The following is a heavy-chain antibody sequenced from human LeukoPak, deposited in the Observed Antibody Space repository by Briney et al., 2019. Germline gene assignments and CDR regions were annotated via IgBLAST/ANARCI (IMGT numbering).Heavy chain of an antibody. J-gene: IGHJ4*02. D-gene: IGHD1-26*01. CDR3: ASHPSGSYSYYFDY. V-gene: IGHV4-39*01. CDR2: IYYSGST. CDR1: GGSISSSSYY. Sequence: SETLSLICTVSGGSISSSSYYWGWIRQPPGKGLEWIGSIYYSGSTYYNPSLKSRVTISADTSKNQFSLKLGSVTAADTAVYYCASHPSGSYSYYFDYWGQGTLVTVSS.